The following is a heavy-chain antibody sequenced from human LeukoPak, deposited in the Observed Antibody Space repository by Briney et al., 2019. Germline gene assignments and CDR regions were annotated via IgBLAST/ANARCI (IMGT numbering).Heavy chain of an antibody. D-gene: IGHD5-12*01. CDR2: IYYSGST. V-gene: IGHV4-59*08. CDR3: ARHEGGEWQRFGYYYYGMDV. CDR1: GGSISSYY. Sequence: SETLSLTCTVSGGSISSYYWSWIRQPPGKGLEWIGYIYYSGSTNYNPSLKSRVTISVDTSKNQFSLKLSSVTAADTAVYYCARHEGGEWQRFGYYYYGMDVWGQGTTVTVSS. J-gene: IGHJ6*02.